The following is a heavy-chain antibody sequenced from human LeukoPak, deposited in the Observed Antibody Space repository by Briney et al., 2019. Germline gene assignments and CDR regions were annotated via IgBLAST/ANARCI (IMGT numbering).Heavy chain of an antibody. V-gene: IGHV3-21*04. D-gene: IGHD1-26*01. J-gene: IGHJ3*01. CDR2: ISSSSSYI. CDR1: GFTFSHYS. Sequence: KPGGSLILSCAASGFTFSHYSMNWVRQAPGKGLEWVSSISSSSSYIYYADSVKGRFTISRDNAKNSLYLQMNSLRAEDTAVYYCARQVVGAETHDACDLWGQGTMVTVSS. CDR3: ARQVVGAETHDACDL.